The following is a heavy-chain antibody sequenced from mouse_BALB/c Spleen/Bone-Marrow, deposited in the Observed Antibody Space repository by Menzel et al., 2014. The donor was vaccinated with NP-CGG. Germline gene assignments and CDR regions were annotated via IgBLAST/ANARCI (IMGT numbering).Heavy chain of an antibody. Sequence: VQLQQSGSGLVQPGGSLKLPCAASGFDFSRYWMSWVRQAPGKGLEWIGEINPDSSTINYTPSLKDKFIISRDNAENTLYLQMSKVRSEDTALYYCARQGYYGYSDYWGQGTTLTVSS. V-gene: IGHV4-1*02. CDR2: INPDSSTI. J-gene: IGHJ2*01. CDR1: GFDFSRYW. D-gene: IGHD1-1*01. CDR3: ARQGYYGYSDY.